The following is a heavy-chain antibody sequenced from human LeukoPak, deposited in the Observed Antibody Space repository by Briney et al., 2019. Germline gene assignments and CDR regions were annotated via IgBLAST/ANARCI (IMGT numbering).Heavy chain of an antibody. CDR2: ISGSGGST. CDR1: GFTFSSYA. D-gene: IGHD2-2*01. CDR3: AKVLTLLGYCSSTSCYGPIDY. V-gene: IGHV3-23*01. Sequence: GGSLRLSCAASGFTFSSYAMSWVRQAPGKGLEWVSAISGSGGSTYYADSVKGRFTISRGNSKNTLYLQMNSLRAEDTAVHYCAKVLTLLGYCSSTSCYGPIDYWGQGTLVTVSS. J-gene: IGHJ4*02.